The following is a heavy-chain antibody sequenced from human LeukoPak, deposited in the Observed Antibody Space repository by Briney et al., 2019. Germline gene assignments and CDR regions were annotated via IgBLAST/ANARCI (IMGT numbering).Heavy chain of an antibody. V-gene: IGHV4-61*02. CDR1: GGSISSGSYY. D-gene: IGHD3-10*01. CDR3: AGVVRNWFDP. Sequence: SQTLSLTCTVSGGSISSGSYYWSWIRQPAGKGLEWIGRIYTSGSTNYNPSLKSRVTISVDTSKNQFSLKLSSVTAADTAVYYCAGVVRNWFDPWGQGTLVTVSS. J-gene: IGHJ5*02. CDR2: IYTSGST.